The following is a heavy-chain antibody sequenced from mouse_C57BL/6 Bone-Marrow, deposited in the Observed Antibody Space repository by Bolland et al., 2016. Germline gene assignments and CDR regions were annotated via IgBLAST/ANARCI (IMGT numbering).Heavy chain of an antibody. D-gene: IGHD2-14*01. CDR2: NNGGT. V-gene: IGHV1-18*01. J-gene: IGHJ4*01. CDR3: ARGYGYYAMDY. Sequence: NNGGTIYNQKFKGKATLNVDKSSSTAYMELRSLTSEDTAVYYCARGYGYYAMDYWGQGTS.